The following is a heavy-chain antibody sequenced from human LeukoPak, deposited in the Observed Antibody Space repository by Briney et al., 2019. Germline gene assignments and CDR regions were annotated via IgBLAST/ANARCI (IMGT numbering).Heavy chain of an antibody. V-gene: IGHV1-8*01. CDR1: GYTFTSYD. J-gene: IGHJ4*02. CDR3: AKSGAHMVRGVIIQFDY. CDR2: MNPNSGNT. D-gene: IGHD3-10*01. Sequence: ASVKVSCKASGYTFTSYDINWVRQATGQGLEWMGWMNPNSGNTGYAQKFQGRVTMTRNTSISTAYMELSSLRSEDTALYYCAKSGAHMVRGVIIQFDYWGQGTLVTVSS.